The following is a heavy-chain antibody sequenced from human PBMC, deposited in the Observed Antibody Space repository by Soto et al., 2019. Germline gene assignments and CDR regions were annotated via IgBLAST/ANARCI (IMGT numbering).Heavy chain of an antibody. CDR1: GYSFTSYW. Sequence: LGESLKISCKGSGYSFTSYWISWVRQMPGKGLEWMGRIDPSDSYTNYSPSFQGHVTISADKSISTAYLQWSSLKASDTAMYYCARQMVGATTVPYYYYGMDVWGQGTTVTVSS. D-gene: IGHD1-26*01. J-gene: IGHJ6*02. CDR3: ARQMVGATTVPYYYYGMDV. CDR2: IDPSDSYT. V-gene: IGHV5-10-1*01.